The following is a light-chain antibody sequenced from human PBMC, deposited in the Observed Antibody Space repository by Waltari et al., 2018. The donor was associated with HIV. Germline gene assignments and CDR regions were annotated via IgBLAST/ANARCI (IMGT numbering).Light chain of an antibody. Sequence: QSVLTQPPSASGTPGQRVTTSCSGSSSTIGSNTVNWYQQLPGTAPKLLIYSNNPRPSGVPDRFSGSKSGTSASLAISGLQSEDEADYYCAAWDDSLNGYVFGTGTKVTVL. CDR2: SNN. V-gene: IGLV1-44*01. CDR1: SSTIGSNT. J-gene: IGLJ1*01. CDR3: AAWDDSLNGYV.